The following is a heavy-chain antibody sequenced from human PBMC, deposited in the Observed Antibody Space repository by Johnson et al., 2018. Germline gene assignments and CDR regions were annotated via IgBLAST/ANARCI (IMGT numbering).Heavy chain of an antibody. Sequence: VQLVQSGGGLVQPGRSLRLSCAASGFTLDDYAMHWVRQVPGKGLEWVSGISWNSRNIGYADSVKGRFTISRDNAKNSVSLQMDSLRTEDTALYYCVRGLWCGELLEYFQHWGQGTQVTVSS. J-gene: IGHJ1*01. V-gene: IGHV3-9*01. CDR2: ISWNSRNI. CDR1: GFTLDDYA. CDR3: VRGLWCGELLEYFQH. D-gene: IGHD3-10*01.